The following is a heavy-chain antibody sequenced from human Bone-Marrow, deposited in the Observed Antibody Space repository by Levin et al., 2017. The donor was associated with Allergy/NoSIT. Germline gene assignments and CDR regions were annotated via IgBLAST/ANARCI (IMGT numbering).Heavy chain of an antibody. Sequence: ASVKVSCKASGYTFTSYGISWVRQAPGQGLEWMGWISAYNGNTNYAQKLQGRVTMTTDTSTSTAYMELRSLRSDDTAVYYCARDLDQAGVAVAGTGFDYWGQGTLVTVSS. CDR2: ISAYNGNT. V-gene: IGHV1-18*01. CDR1: GYTFTSYG. CDR3: ARDLDQAGVAVAGTGFDY. J-gene: IGHJ4*02. D-gene: IGHD6-19*01.